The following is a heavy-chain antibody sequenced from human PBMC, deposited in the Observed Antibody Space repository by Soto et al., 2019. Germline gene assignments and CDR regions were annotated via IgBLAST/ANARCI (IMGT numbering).Heavy chain of an antibody. Sequence: PRLSCAASGFTCSSSGMHWVRQAPGKGLEWVAVISYDGSNKFYADSVEGRFTISRDNFRNTLYLQMNSLRAEDTAVYYCAKEFHSWNYFDYWGQGTLVTVSS. CDR3: AKEFHSWNYFDY. J-gene: IGHJ4*02. V-gene: IGHV3-30*18. CDR1: GFTCSSSG. CDR2: ISYDGSNK. D-gene: IGHD1-20*01.